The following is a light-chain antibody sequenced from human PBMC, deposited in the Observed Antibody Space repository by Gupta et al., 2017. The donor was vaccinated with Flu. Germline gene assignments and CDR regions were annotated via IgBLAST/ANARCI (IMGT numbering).Light chain of an antibody. Sequence: SITISCTGTSSDIGGYNYVSWYQQHPGKAPNLMIYDVSNRPSGVSSRFSGSKSGNTASLTISGLQAEDEADYYCSSYTSSITVVLGGGTKLTVL. V-gene: IGLV2-14*04. CDR2: DVS. J-gene: IGLJ2*01. CDR3: SSYTSSITVV. CDR1: SSDIGGYNY.